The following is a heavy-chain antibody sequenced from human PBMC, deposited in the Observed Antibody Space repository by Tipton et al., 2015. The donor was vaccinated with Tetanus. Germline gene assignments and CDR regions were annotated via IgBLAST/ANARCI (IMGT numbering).Heavy chain of an antibody. D-gene: IGHD3-22*01. CDR1: GYTFTGYY. CDR2: IDPNSGGT. Sequence: QLVQSGAEVKKPGASVKVSCKASGYTFTGYYIYWVRQAPGQRLEWMGWIDPNSGGTVYAQKFQGRVTMTRDTSISTAYMELRSLRSDDTAVYYCARDRGDYIYYGMDVWGPGTTVTVS. J-gene: IGHJ6*02. CDR3: ARDRGDYIYYGMDV. V-gene: IGHV1-2*02.